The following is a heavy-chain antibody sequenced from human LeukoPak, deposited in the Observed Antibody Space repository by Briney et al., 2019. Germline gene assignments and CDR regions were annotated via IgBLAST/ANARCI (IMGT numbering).Heavy chain of an antibody. Sequence: SETLSLTCTVSGGSISSYYWSWIRQPAGKGLEWIGRIYTSGSTNYNPSLKSRVTMSVDTSKNQFSLKLSSVTAADTAVYYCARDLSYCSSTSCYLQYYYYYMDVWGKGTAVTVSS. V-gene: IGHV4-4*07. CDR2: IYTSGST. J-gene: IGHJ6*03. CDR3: ARDLSYCSSTSCYLQYYYYYMDV. CDR1: GGSISSYY. D-gene: IGHD2-2*01.